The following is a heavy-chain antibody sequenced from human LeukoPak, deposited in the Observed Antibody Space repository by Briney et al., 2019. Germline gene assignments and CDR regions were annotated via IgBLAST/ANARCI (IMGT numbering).Heavy chain of an antibody. Sequence: GGSLRLSCAASGFTFYDYGMSWVRQAPGKGLEWVSGINWNGGSTGYADSVKGRFTISRDKSKNTLYLQMSSLRAEDTAVYYCAKDRNGDFAYYFDFWGQGTLVTVSS. J-gene: IGHJ4*02. CDR1: GFTFYDYG. V-gene: IGHV3-20*04. CDR3: AKDRNGDFAYYFDF. CDR2: INWNGGST. D-gene: IGHD4-17*01.